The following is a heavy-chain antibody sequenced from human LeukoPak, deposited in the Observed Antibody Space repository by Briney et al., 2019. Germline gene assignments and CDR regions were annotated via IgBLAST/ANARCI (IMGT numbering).Heavy chain of an antibody. J-gene: IGHJ4*02. CDR1: GGSISSYY. CDR2: IYYSGST. D-gene: IGHD5-24*01. Sequence: PSETLSLTCTVSGGSISSYYWSWIRQPPGKGLEWIGYIYYSGSTNHNPSLKSRVTISVDTSKNQFSLKLSSVTAADTAVYYCARGWLQLEDYWGQGTLVTVSS. V-gene: IGHV4-59*01. CDR3: ARGWLQLEDY.